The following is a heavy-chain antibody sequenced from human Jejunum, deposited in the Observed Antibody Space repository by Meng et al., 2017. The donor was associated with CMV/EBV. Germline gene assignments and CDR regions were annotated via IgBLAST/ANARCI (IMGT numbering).Heavy chain of an antibody. CDR3: GAGSGFDF. J-gene: IGHJ4*02. CDR2: ISGNAYTT. CDR1: GFTFDIYE. D-gene: IGHD1-26*01. V-gene: IGHV3-48*03. Sequence: SCVASGFTFDIYEMNWVRQAPGRGLEWISYISGNAYTTLYSDSVKGRFTISRDNAKTSVYLQMNSLRVEDTATYYCGAGSGFDFWGQGTRVTVSS.